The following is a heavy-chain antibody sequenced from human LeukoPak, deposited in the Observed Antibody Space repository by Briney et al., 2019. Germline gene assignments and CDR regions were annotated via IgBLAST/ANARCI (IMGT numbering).Heavy chain of an antibody. V-gene: IGHV3-21*01. CDR2: ISSSSSYI. Sequence: GGTLRLSCAASGFTFSRYSMNWVRQAPGKGLEWVSSISSSSSYIYYADSVKGRFTISRDNAKNSLYLQMNSLRAEDTAVYYCARDLNQAAAAGTGNFDYWGQGTLVTVSS. CDR1: GFTFSRYS. CDR3: ARDLNQAAAAGTGNFDY. D-gene: IGHD6-13*01. J-gene: IGHJ4*02.